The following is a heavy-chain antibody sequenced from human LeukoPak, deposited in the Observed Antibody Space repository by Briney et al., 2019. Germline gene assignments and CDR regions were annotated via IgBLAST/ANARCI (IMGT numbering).Heavy chain of an antibody. D-gene: IGHD3-3*01. CDR3: ARDRFLEFLDY. CDR1: GFTFDDYG. CDR2: INWNGGST. V-gene: IGHV3-20*04. J-gene: IGHJ4*02. Sequence: PGGSLRLSCAASGFTFDDYGMSWVRQAPGKGLGWVSGINWNGGSTGYADSVKGRFTISRDNSKNTLYLQMNSLRAEDTAVYYCARDRFLEFLDYWGQGTLVTVSS.